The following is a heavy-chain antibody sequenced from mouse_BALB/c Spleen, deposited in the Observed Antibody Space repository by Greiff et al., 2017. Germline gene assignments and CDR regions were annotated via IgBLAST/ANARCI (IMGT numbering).Heavy chain of an antibody. CDR2: ISYDGSN. J-gene: IGHJ4*01. CDR3: ARGGYGSRRYAMDY. Sequence: EVQLQESGPGLVKPSQSLSLTCSVTGYSITSGYYWNWIRQFPGNKLEWMGYISYDGSNNYNPSLKNRISITRDTSKNQFFLKLNSVTTEDTATYYCARGGYGSRRYAMDYWGQGTSVTVSS. CDR1: GYSITSGYY. D-gene: IGHD1-1*01. V-gene: IGHV3-6*02.